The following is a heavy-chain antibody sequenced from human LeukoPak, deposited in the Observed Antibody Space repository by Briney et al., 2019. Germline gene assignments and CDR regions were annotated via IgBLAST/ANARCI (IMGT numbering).Heavy chain of an antibody. CDR2: ISSSGSYI. CDR3: ARDLSGVTGYTYGRGIDY. J-gene: IGHJ4*02. D-gene: IGHD5-18*01. Sequence: GGSLRLSCAASRFTFSSYSMNWVRQAPGKGLEWVSSISSSGSYIYYADSVKGRFTISRDNAKTSLNLQMNSLRAEDTAVYYCARDLSGVTGYTYGRGIDYWGQGTLVTVSS. CDR1: RFTFSSYS. V-gene: IGHV3-21*01.